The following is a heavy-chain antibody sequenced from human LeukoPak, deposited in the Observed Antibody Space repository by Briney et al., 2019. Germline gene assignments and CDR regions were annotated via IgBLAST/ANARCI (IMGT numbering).Heavy chain of an antibody. V-gene: IGHV1-8*03. CDR3: ARMERFLEWFPIHGYYYYMDV. J-gene: IGHJ6*03. Sequence: ASVKVSCKASGGTFSSYAISWVRQAPGQGLEWMGWMNPNSGNTGYAQKFQGRVTITRNTSISTAYMELSSLRSEDTAVYYCARMERFLEWFPIHGYYYYMDVWGKGTTVTVSS. CDR1: GGTFSSYA. CDR2: MNPNSGNT. D-gene: IGHD3-3*01.